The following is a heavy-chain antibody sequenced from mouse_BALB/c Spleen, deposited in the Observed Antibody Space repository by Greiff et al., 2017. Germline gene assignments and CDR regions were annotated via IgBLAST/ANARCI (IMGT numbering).Heavy chain of an antibody. Sequence: EVMLVESGGDLVKPGGSLKLSCAASGFTFSSYGMSWVRQTPDKRLEWVATISSGGSYTYYPDSVKGRFTISRDNAKNTLYLQMSSLKSEDTAMYYCARRVITTGGAWFAYWGQGTLVTVSA. CDR2: ISSGGSYT. CDR1: GFTFSSYG. CDR3: ARRVITTGGAWFAY. V-gene: IGHV5-6*02. D-gene: IGHD2-4*01. J-gene: IGHJ3*01.